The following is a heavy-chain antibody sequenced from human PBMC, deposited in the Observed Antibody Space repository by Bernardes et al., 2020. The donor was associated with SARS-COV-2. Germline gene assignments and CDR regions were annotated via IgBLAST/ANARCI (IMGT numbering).Heavy chain of an antibody. J-gene: IGHJ5*02. CDR2: IRPNSGAT. CDR3: ARGHEDYYETSHMYNWFDP. CDR1: GYTFTGHY. Sequence: ASEKVSCKASGYTFTGHYLHWVRQAPGQGLEWMGWIRPNSGATHSAAKFRGRVTLTRDTSIDTAYMELTRLTSDDSAIYFCARGHEDYYETSHMYNWFDPWGQGTLVTVSS. V-gene: IGHV1-2*02. D-gene: IGHD3-22*01.